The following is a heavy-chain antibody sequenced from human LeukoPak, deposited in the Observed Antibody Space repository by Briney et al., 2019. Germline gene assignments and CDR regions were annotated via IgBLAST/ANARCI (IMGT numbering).Heavy chain of an antibody. CDR1: GFTFSSYW. D-gene: IGHD1-26*01. Sequence: WGSLRLSCAASGFTFSSYWMSWVRQAPGKGLEWVANIKQDGSEKYYVDSVKGRFTISRDNAKNSLYLQMNSLRAEDTAVYYCARDRLIVGATGWFDPWGQGTLVTVSS. CDR2: IKQDGSEK. CDR3: ARDRLIVGATGWFDP. V-gene: IGHV3-7*01. J-gene: IGHJ5*02.